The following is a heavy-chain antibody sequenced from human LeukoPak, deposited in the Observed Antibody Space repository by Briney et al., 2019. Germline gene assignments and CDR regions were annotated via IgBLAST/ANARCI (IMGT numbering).Heavy chain of an antibody. Sequence: SETLSLTCTVSGDSISSYYWSWIWQPPGKGLEWIGYMYYSGSTNYTPSLKSRVTISVDTSKNQFSLYLRSVTAADTAVYYCARVRAMGPFDIWGQGTMVTVSS. V-gene: IGHV4-59*12. D-gene: IGHD5-18*01. CDR2: MYYSGST. CDR3: ARVRAMGPFDI. J-gene: IGHJ3*02. CDR1: GDSISSYY.